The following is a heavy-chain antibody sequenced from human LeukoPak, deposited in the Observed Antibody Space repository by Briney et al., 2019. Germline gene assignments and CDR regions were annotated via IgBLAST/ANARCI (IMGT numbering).Heavy chain of an antibody. Sequence: PSETLSLTCAVPGGSISSGGYSWSWIRQPPGKGLEWIGYIYHSGSTYYNPSLKSRVTISVDRSKNQFSLKLSSVTAADTAVYYCARLPRGGLSWFDPWGQGTLVTVSS. V-gene: IGHV4-30-2*01. J-gene: IGHJ5*02. CDR1: GGSISSGGYS. CDR2: IYHSGST. D-gene: IGHD3-16*01. CDR3: ARLPRGGLSWFDP.